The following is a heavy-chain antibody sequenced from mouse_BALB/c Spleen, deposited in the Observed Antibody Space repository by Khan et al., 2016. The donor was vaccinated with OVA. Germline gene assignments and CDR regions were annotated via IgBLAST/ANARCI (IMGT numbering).Heavy chain of an antibody. CDR1: GYSFTLYY. D-gene: IGHD2-14*01. CDR2: VNPNTGGS. V-gene: IGHV1-26*01. J-gene: IGHJ3*01. CDR3: ASGYDFFAY. Sequence: VQLQQSGPDLVKPGASVKISCKASGYSFTLYYMTWVKQSHGKSLEWIGRVNPNTGGSDYNQEFKGKAILTVDKSSNTAYMELHSLTSEDSAVYYCASGYDFFAYWGQGTLVTVSA.